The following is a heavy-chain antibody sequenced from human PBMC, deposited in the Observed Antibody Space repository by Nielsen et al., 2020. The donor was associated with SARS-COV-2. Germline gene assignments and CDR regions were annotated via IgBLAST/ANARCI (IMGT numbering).Heavy chain of an antibody. D-gene: IGHD6-19*01. Sequence: VRQMPGKGLEWMGRIDPSDSYTNYSPSFQGHVTISADKSISTAYLQWSSLKASDTAMYYCARFTDSSGWYGWFDPWGQGTLVTVSS. V-gene: IGHV5-10-1*01. CDR2: IDPSDSYT. J-gene: IGHJ5*02. CDR3: ARFTDSSGWYGWFDP.